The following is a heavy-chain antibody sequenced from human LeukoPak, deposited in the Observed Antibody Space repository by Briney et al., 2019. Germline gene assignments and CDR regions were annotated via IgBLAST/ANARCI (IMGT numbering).Heavy chain of an antibody. D-gene: IGHD3-10*01. CDR3: AKLPINSLGDYGSGTYRFDP. J-gene: IGHJ5*02. V-gene: IGHV3-23*01. CDR1: GFTFSSYA. Sequence: GGSQRLSCAASGFTFSSYAMSWVRQAPGKGLEWVSGISGSGGSTYYADSVKGRFTISRDNSKNTLHLQMNSLRAEDTAVYYCAKLPINSLGDYGSGTYRFDPWGQGILVTVSS. CDR2: ISGSGGST.